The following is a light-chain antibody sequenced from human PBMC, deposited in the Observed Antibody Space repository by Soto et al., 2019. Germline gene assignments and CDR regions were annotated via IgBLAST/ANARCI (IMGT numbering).Light chain of an antibody. V-gene: IGLV1-40*01. Sequence: QAVVTQPPSVSGAPGQRVTISCTGSSSNIGAGYDVHWYQQLPGTAPKLLICGNSNRPSGVPDRFSGSKSGTSASLAITGLQAEDEADYYCQSYDSSLSGLFGGGTKVTVL. CDR2: GNS. CDR3: QSYDSSLSGL. J-gene: IGLJ3*02. CDR1: SSNIGAGYD.